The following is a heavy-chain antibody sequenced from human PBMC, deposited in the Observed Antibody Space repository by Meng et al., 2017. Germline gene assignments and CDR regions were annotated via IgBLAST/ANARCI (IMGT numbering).Heavy chain of an antibody. CDR3: AREYRDILTGYRYFDY. CDR2: ITPILGTA. Sequence: QVKLWTLVAAWMKPRFCGRVSCEDSGGSVSTYALSGVRQAHDQWLERMGGITPILGTANNGHKSQGRVRITADESTSTAYMGLSSLRSEDTAVYYCAREYRDILTGYRYFDYWGQGTLVTVSS. CDR1: GGSVSTYA. D-gene: IGHD3-9*01. J-gene: IGHJ4*02. V-gene: IGHV1-69*01.